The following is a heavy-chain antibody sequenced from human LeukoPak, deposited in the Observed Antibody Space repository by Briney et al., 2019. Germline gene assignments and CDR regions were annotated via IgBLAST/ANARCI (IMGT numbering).Heavy chain of an antibody. CDR3: ARGGPTGALDY. Sequence: GGSLRLSCVASGFIFSNHWMSWVRRAPGKGLEWVANIKEDGSREYYVDSVKGRFTISRDNAKKSVYLQMNSLRVEDTAVYFCARGGPTGALDYWGQGTLVTVSS. D-gene: IGHD7-27*01. J-gene: IGHJ4*02. CDR2: IKEDGSRE. V-gene: IGHV3-7*01. CDR1: GFIFSNHW.